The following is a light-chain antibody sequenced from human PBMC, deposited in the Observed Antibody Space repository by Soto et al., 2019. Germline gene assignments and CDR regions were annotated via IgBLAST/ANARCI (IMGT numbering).Light chain of an antibody. CDR2: DVS. V-gene: IGLV2-14*01. CDR3: SSFTGGSTSYV. J-gene: IGLJ1*01. CDR1: SGDVGAYDF. Sequence: QSALTQPASVSGSPGQSIAISCTGTSGDVGAYDFVSWHQQHPGKAPKLMIYDVSRRPSGVSDRFSGSKSGNTASLIISGLQDDDEADYYCSSFTGGSTSYVFGTGTKLTVL.